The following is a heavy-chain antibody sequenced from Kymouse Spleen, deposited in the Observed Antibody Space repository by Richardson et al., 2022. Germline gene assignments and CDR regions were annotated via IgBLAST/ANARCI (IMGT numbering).Heavy chain of an antibody. Sequence: QVQLQQWGAGLLKPSETLSLTCAVYGGSFSGYYWSWIRQPPGKGLEWIGEINHSGSTNYNPSLKSRVTISVDTSKNQFSLKLSSVTAADTAVYYCARGDSSSSYYYYGMDVWGQGTTVTVSS. CDR2: INHSGST. D-gene: IGHD6-6*01. CDR3: ARGDSSSSYYYYGMDV. J-gene: IGHJ6*02. V-gene: IGHV4-34*01. CDR1: GGSFSGYY.